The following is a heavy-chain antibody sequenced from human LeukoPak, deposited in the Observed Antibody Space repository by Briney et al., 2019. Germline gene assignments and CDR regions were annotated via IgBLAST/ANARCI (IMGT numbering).Heavy chain of an antibody. CDR3: ARDWTLNY. V-gene: IGHV3-30*19. J-gene: IGHJ4*02. CDR2: VSFDGDNK. D-gene: IGHD3/OR15-3a*01. Sequence: AGRSLRLSRAASGFTFSSYGMHWVRQAPGKGLEWVAVVSFDGDNKYYADSVKDRFTISRDNSQNTLYLQLNSLRAEDTAVYYCARDWTLNYWGQGTLVTVSS. CDR1: GFTFSSYG.